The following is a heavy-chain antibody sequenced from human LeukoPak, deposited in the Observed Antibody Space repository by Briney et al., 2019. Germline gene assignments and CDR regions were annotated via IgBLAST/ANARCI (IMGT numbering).Heavy chain of an antibody. CDR1: GGTFSSYA. V-gene: IGHV1-69*13. Sequence: SVKVSCKASGGTFSSYAISWVRQAPGQGLEWMGGIIPIFGTANYAQKFQGRVTITADESTSTAYMELSSLRSEDTAVYYCARPQEDTYYDILTGLSDDAFDIWGQGTMVTVSS. CDR3: ARPQEDTYYDILTGLSDDAFDI. D-gene: IGHD3-9*01. J-gene: IGHJ3*02. CDR2: IIPIFGTA.